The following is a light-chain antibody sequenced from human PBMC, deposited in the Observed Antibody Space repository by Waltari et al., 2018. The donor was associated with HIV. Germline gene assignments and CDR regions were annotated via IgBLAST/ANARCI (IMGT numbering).Light chain of an antibody. V-gene: IGLV2-11*01. CDR2: DVS. CDR1: SSDVGVYNF. J-gene: IGLJ2*01. Sequence: QSALTQPRSVSGSPGPSVTLSCTGTSSDVGVYNFVSWYQQHPGKAPKLMIYDVSKRPSGVPDRFSGSKSGNTASLTISGLQAEDEADYYCCSYAGSYPVVFGGGTKLTVL. CDR3: CSYAGSYPVV.